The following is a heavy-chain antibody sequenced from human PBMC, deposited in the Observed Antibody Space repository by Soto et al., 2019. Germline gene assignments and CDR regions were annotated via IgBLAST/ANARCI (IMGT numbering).Heavy chain of an antibody. CDR2: IYYSGST. V-gene: IGHV4-39*01. D-gene: IGHD2-8*01. CDR3: ARGFSMVWFDP. J-gene: IGHJ5*02. Sequence: SETLSLTCTVSGGSISSSSYYWGWIRQPPGKGLEWIGSIYYSGSTYYNPSLKSRVTISVDTSKNQFSLKLSSVTAADTAVYYCARGFSMVWFDPWGQGTLVTVSS. CDR1: GGSISSSSYY.